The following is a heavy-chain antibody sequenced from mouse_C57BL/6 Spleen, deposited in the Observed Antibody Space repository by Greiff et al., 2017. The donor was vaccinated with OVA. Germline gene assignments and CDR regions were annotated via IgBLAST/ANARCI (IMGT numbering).Heavy chain of an antibody. CDR1: GFTFSSYG. J-gene: IGHJ1*03. V-gene: IGHV5-6*01. D-gene: IGHD1-1*01. Sequence: EVKLMESGGDLVKPGGSLKLSCAASGFTFSSYGMSWVRQTPDKRLEWVATISSGGSYTYYPDSVKGRFTISRDNAKNTLYLQMSSLKSEDTAMYYCARQGGLYYGSSYWYFDVWGTGTTVTVSS. CDR3: ARQGGLYYGSSYWYFDV. CDR2: ISSGGSYT.